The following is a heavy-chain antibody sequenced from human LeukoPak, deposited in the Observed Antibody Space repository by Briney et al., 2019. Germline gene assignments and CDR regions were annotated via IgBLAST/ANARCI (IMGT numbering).Heavy chain of an antibody. CDR3: GRPRTSSGYYAFDI. V-gene: IGHV4-39*01. D-gene: IGHD6-19*01. J-gene: IGHJ3*02. CDR2: INYRGGT. CDR1: GGSITSSTYY. Sequence: PSETLSLTCAVSGGSITSSTYYWGWIRQPPGKGLEWIGSINYRGGTCYNPSLKSRVTISVDTSKNQFSLNLSSVNAADTAGYYCGRPRTSSGYYAFDIWGQGTMVTVSS.